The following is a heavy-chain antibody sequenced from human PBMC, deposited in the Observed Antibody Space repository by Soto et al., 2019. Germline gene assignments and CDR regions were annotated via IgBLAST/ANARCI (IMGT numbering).Heavy chain of an antibody. J-gene: IGHJ5*02. Sequence: PSETLSLTCAVSGGSISSSHWGSWVRQPPGKGLEWIGEIYHSGSTNYNPSLKSRVTISVDKSKTQFSLKLRSVTAADTAVYYCVLRFFASWFDPWGQGTLVTVSS. V-gene: IGHV4-4*02. CDR3: VLRFFASWFDP. CDR1: GGSISSSHW. CDR2: IYHSGST. D-gene: IGHD3-3*01.